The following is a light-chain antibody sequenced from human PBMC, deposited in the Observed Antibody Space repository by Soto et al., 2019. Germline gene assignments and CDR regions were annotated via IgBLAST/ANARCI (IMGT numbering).Light chain of an antibody. J-gene: IGKJ4*01. Sequence: DIQMTQSPSSLSASVGDRVTITCRASQSISSYLNWYQQKSGKAPKLLIYDASDLETGVPSRFSGSGSGTDFTFTINSLQPEDIATYYCQQYDNLPLTFGGGTKVDNK. CDR1: QSISSY. CDR3: QQYDNLPLT. V-gene: IGKV1-33*01. CDR2: DAS.